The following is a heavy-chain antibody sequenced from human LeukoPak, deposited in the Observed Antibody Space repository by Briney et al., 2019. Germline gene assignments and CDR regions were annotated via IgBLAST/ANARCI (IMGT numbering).Heavy chain of an antibody. V-gene: IGHV3-21*01. CDR2: ISSSSSYI. Sequence: SGGSLRLSCAASGFTFSSYSMNWVRQAPGKGLEWVSSISSSSSYIYYADSVKGRFTISRDNAKNSLYLQMNSLRAEDTAVYYCARGKRGQLFGEFVYYYYMDVWGKGTTVTVSS. CDR1: GFTFSSYS. CDR3: ARGKRGQLFGEFVYYYYMDV. D-gene: IGHD3-10*01. J-gene: IGHJ6*03.